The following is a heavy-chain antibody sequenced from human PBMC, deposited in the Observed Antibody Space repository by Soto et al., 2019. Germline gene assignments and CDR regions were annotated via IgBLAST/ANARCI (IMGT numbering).Heavy chain of an antibody. CDR1: GYTFSGYY. CDR2: INPNTGGS. J-gene: IGHJ6*02. Sequence: QVQLVQSGAEVREPGASITVSCKASGYTFSGYYIHWFRQAPGQGLEWMGWINPNTGGSNYAPKFKGRVAMTRDTYIFTVHMRLNRLTPDDTAVYYCARDLVVDGPDNYGMDVWGQGTTVTVSS. V-gene: IGHV1-2*02. CDR3: ARDLVVDGPDNYGMDV.